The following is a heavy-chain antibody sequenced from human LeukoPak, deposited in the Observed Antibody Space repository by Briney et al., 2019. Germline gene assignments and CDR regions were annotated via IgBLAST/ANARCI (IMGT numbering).Heavy chain of an antibody. CDR3: ARVVHYDFWSGYSVDY. J-gene: IGHJ4*02. CDR1: GGSISSSSYY. V-gene: IGHV4-61*05. D-gene: IGHD3-3*01. Sequence: SETLSLTCTVSGGSISSSSYYWGWIRQPPGKGLEWIGYIYYSGSTNYNPSLKSRVTISVDTSKNQFPLKLSSVTAADTAVYYCARVVHYDFWSGYSVDYWGQGTLVTVSS. CDR2: IYYSGST.